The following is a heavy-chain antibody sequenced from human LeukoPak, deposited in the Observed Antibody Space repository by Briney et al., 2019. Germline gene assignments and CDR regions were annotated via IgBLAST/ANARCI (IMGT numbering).Heavy chain of an antibody. J-gene: IGHJ4*02. CDR2: ISYDGSNK. Sequence: PGGSLRLSCAASGFTFSSYAMHWVRQAPGKGLEWVAVISYDGSNKYYADSVKGRFTISRDNSKNTLYLQMNGLRAEDTAVYYCARGIQLWPYFDYWGQGTLVTVSS. CDR3: ARGIQLWPYFDY. V-gene: IGHV3-30-3*01. CDR1: GFTFSSYA. D-gene: IGHD5-18*01.